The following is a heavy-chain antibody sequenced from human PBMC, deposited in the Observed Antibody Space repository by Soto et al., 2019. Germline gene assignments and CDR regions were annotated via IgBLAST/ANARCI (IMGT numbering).Heavy chain of an antibody. CDR3: AREENCSDGICYSEYFQR. Sequence: ASVKVSCKASGYIFTAYSMHWVRQAPGQGLEWMGVVNPSGGSTNYAKKFQGRITMTRDTSTSTVYMDLSSLTSEDTAVYYCAREENCSDGICYSEYFQRWGQGTLVTVSS. CDR2: VNPSGGST. D-gene: IGHD2-15*01. V-gene: IGHV1-46*01. CDR1: GYIFTAYS. J-gene: IGHJ1*01.